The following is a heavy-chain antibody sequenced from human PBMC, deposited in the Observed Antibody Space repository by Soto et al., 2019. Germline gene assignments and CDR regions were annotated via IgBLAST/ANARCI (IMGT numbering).Heavy chain of an antibody. CDR2: INPSGGST. CDR3: ARGGSGSTSAPEAFDI. D-gene: IGHD2-2*01. J-gene: IGHJ3*02. V-gene: IGHV1-46*01. Sequence: ASVKVSCKASGYTFISRYIRWVRQAPGQGLEWMGIINPSGGSTTYAQKFQGRVTMTRDTSTSTVYMELSSPRSEDTAVYYCARGGSGSTSAPEAFDIWGQGTLVTVSS. CDR1: GYTFISRY.